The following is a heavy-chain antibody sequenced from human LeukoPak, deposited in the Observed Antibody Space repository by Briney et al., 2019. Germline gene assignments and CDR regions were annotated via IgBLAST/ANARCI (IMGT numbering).Heavy chain of an antibody. CDR1: GFTFISYG. J-gene: IGHJ4*02. V-gene: IGHV3-30*18. Sequence: GGSLRLSCAASGFTFISYGMHWVRQAPGKGLEWVAVISYDGSNKYYADSVKGRFTISRDNSKNTLYLQMNSLRAEDTAVYYCAKDWVGDSSGYDIYWGQGTLVTVSS. D-gene: IGHD3-22*01. CDR2: ISYDGSNK. CDR3: AKDWVGDSSGYDIY.